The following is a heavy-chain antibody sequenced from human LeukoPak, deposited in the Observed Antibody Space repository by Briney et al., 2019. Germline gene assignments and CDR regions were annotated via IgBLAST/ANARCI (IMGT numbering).Heavy chain of an antibody. Sequence: GGSLRLSCAASGFTFDDYAMHWVRQAPGKGLEWVSLISGDGGSTYYADSVKGRFTISRDNSKNSLYLQMSSLRTEDTALYYCAMNYYYDSSGYYSGAFDIWGQGTMVTVSS. J-gene: IGHJ3*02. V-gene: IGHV3-43*02. CDR1: GFTFDDYA. CDR2: ISGDGGST. D-gene: IGHD3-22*01. CDR3: AMNYYYDSSGYYSGAFDI.